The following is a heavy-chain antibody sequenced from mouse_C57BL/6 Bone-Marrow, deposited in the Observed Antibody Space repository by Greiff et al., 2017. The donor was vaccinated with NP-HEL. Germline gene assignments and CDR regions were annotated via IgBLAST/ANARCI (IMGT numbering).Heavy chain of an antibody. V-gene: IGHV1-26*01. Sequence: EVQLQQSGPELVKPGASVKISCKASGYTFTDYYMNWVKQSHGKSLEWIGDINPNNGGTSYNQKFKGKATLTVDKSSSTAYMELRSLTSEDSAVYYCARERDWDGYFDVWGTGTTVTDSS. CDR2: INPNNGGT. CDR3: ARERDWDGYFDV. J-gene: IGHJ1*03. D-gene: IGHD4-1*01. CDR1: GYTFTDYY.